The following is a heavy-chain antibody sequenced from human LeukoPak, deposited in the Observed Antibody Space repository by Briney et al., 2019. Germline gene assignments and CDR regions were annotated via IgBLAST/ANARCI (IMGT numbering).Heavy chain of an antibody. Sequence: PSETLSLTCTVSGGFISSYYWSWIRQPPGKGLEWIGYIYYSGSTNYNPSLKSRVTISVDTSKNQFSLKLSSVTAADTAVYYCARDSSSSWPDAFDIWGQGTMVTVSS. CDR3: ARDSSSSWPDAFDI. V-gene: IGHV4-59*01. CDR1: GGFISSYY. D-gene: IGHD6-13*01. CDR2: IYYSGST. J-gene: IGHJ3*02.